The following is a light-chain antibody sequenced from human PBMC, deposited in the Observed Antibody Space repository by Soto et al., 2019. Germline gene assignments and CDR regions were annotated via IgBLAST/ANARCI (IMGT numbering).Light chain of an antibody. CDR2: DAS. V-gene: IGKV3-11*01. CDR1: QSVSSY. CDR3: QQYSDWPLT. J-gene: IGKJ4*01. Sequence: EIVLTQSPATLSLSPGERATLSCRASQSVSSYLAWYQQKPGQAPRLLIYDASNRATGIPARFSGSGSETEFTLTISSLQSEDFAVYYCQQYSDWPLTFGGGTKVDIK.